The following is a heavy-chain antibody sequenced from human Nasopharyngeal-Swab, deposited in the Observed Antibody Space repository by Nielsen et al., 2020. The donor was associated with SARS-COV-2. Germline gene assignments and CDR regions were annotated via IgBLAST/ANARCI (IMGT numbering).Heavy chain of an antibody. CDR1: GGSISSYY. Sequence: GSLRLSCTVSGGSISSYYWSWIRQPAGKGLEWIGRIYTSGSTNYNPSLKSRVTISVDTSKNQFSLKLSSVTAADTAVYYCAREGGDYYDSNWYFDLWGRGTLVTVSS. V-gene: IGHV4-4*07. J-gene: IGHJ2*01. CDR2: IYTSGST. CDR3: AREGGDYYDSNWYFDL. D-gene: IGHD3-22*01.